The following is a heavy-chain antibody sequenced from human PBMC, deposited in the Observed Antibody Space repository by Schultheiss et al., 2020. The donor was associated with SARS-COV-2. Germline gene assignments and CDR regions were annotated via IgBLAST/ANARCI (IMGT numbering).Heavy chain of an antibody. Sequence: GESLKISCKASGGTFSSYTISWVRQAPGQGLEWMGWISAYNGNTNYAQKLQGRVTMTTDTSTSTAYMELRSLRSDDTAVYYCARVLRDTAMGYFDYWGQGTLVTVSS. CDR1: GGTFSSYT. J-gene: IGHJ4*02. CDR3: ARVLRDTAMGYFDY. V-gene: IGHV1-18*01. CDR2: ISAYNGNT. D-gene: IGHD5-18*01.